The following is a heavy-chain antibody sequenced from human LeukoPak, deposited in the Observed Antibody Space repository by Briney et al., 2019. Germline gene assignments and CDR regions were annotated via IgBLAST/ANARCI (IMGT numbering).Heavy chain of an antibody. J-gene: IGHJ4*02. CDR3: AKSRMGVMAFDY. D-gene: IGHD3-16*01. V-gene: IGHV4-38-2*02. CDR1: GYSISSGYY. Sequence: SETLSLTCTVSGYSISSGYYWGWTRQPPGKGLEWIGSIYHSGSTYYNPSLKSRVTISVDTSKNQFSLKLSSVTAADTAVYYCAKSRMGVMAFDYWGQGTLVTVSS. CDR2: IYHSGST.